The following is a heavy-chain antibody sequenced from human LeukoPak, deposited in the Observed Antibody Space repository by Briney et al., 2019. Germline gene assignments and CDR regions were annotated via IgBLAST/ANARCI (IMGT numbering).Heavy chain of an antibody. Sequence: ASVKVSCKASGYTFTGYYMHWVRQAPGQGLEWMGWINPNSGGTNYAQKFQGRVTMTRDTSISTAYMELSRLRSDDTAVYYCAVGYSYGYLTAFDIWGKGTMVTVSS. V-gene: IGHV1-2*02. CDR1: GYTFTGYY. J-gene: IGHJ3*02. D-gene: IGHD5-18*01. CDR2: INPNSGGT. CDR3: AVGYSYGYLTAFDI.